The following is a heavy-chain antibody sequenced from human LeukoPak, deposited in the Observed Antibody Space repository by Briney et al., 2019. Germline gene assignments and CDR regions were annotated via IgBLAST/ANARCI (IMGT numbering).Heavy chain of an antibody. CDR3: ARLSGDIVVVIASKDWFDP. J-gene: IGHJ5*02. CDR1: GFSLSTSGVG. CDR2: IYWDDDK. Sequence: SGPTLVNPTQTLTLTCTFSGFSLSTSGVGVDWIRQPPGKALEWLAVIYWDDDKRYSPSLKSRLTITGDTSNNQVVLTMTNMDPVDTATYCCARLSGDIVVVIASKDWFDPWGQGTLVTVSS. D-gene: IGHD2-15*01. V-gene: IGHV2-5*02.